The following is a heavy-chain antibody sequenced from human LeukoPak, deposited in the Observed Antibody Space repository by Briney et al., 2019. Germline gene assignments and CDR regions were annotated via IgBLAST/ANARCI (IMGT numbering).Heavy chain of an antibody. J-gene: IGHJ4*02. V-gene: IGHV1-2*04. Sequence: ASVKVSCKASGYTFTGYYMHWVRQAPGQGLEWMGWINPNSGGTNYAQKFQGWVTMTRDTSISTAYMELSRLRSDDTAVYYCARWGYCGGGSCRLDYWGQGTLVTVSS. CDR3: ARWGYCGGGSCRLDY. CDR1: GYTFTGYY. D-gene: IGHD2-15*01. CDR2: INPNSGGT.